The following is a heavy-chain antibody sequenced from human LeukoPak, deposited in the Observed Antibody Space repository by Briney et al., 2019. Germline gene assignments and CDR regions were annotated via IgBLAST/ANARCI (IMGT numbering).Heavy chain of an antibody. CDR1: GFNFSSYS. D-gene: IGHD3-3*01. CDR3: ARDSSRGYYDFWSGYSYDAFDI. Sequence: KTGGSLTLSCAASGFNFSSYSMNWVRQAPGKGLEWVSSISSSSSYIYYADSVKGRFTISRDNAKNSLCLQMNSLRAEDTAVYYCARDSSRGYYDFWSGYSYDAFDIWGQGTMVTVSS. V-gene: IGHV3-21*01. J-gene: IGHJ3*02. CDR2: ISSSSSYI.